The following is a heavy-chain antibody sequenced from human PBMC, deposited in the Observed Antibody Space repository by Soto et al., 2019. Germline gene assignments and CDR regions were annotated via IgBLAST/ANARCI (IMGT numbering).Heavy chain of an antibody. Sequence: QVQLVQSGAEVKKPGSSVKVSCKASGGTFSSYAISWVRQAPGQGLEWMGGIIPIFGTANYAQKFQGRVTLTADESTSTAYMELSSLRSEDTAVYYCARAHKDDFWSGYSFDYWCQGALVTVSS. J-gene: IGHJ4*02. CDR1: GGTFSSYA. CDR3: ARAHKDDFWSGYSFDY. V-gene: IGHV1-69*01. D-gene: IGHD3-3*01. CDR2: IIPIFGTA.